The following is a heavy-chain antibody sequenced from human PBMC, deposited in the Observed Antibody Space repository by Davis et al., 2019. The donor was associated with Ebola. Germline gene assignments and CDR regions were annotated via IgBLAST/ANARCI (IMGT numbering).Heavy chain of an antibody. CDR2: ISISADRT. CDR3: ANEIRPNDY. CDR1: GFSFSNHA. Sequence: SLKISCAASGFSFSNHAMSWVRHAPGKGLQWVSSISISADRTYYADSVKGRFTISRDNFVDTLYLQMNSLRAEDTAVYYCANEIRPNDYWGQGTLVTVSS. V-gene: IGHV3-23*01. J-gene: IGHJ4*02.